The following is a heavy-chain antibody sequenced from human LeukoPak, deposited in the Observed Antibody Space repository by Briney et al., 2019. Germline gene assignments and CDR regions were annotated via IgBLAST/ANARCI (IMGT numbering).Heavy chain of an antibody. CDR3: AKASTRSFSSGYYGDAFDI. D-gene: IGHD6-19*01. J-gene: IGHJ3*02. CDR2: ISWNSGSI. V-gene: IGHV3-9*03. Sequence: GGSLRLSCAASGFTFSSYAMHWVRQAPGKGLEWVSGISWNSGSIAYADSVKGRFTISGDNAKNSLYLQMNSLRAEDMALYYCAKASTRSFSSGYYGDAFDIWGQGTMVSVSS. CDR1: GFTFSSYA.